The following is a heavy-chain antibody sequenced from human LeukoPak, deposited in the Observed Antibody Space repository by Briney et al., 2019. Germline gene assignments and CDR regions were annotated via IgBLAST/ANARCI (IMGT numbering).Heavy chain of an antibody. J-gene: IGHJ4*02. CDR2: IYTSGST. CDR3: ARDLGIDFWSGYFPD. V-gene: IGHV4-4*07. CDR1: GGSISSYY. Sequence: SETLSLTCAVSGGSISSYYWNWIRQPAGKGLEWIGRIYTSGSTDYNPSLKSRVTISVDTSKNQFSLKLSSVTAADTAVYYCARDLGIDFWSGYFPDWGQGTLVTVSS. D-gene: IGHD3-3*01.